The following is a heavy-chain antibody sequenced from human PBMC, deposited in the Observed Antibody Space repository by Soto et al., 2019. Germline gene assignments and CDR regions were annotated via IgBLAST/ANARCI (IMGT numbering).Heavy chain of an antibody. CDR2: ISAYNGNT. J-gene: IGHJ4*02. CDR1: GYTFTSYG. CDR3: ASSSYSSGPYYFAD. V-gene: IGHV1-18*01. D-gene: IGHD6-19*01. Sequence: QVQLVQSGAEVKKPGASVKVSCKASGYTFTSYGIIWVRQAPGQGLEWMGWISAYNGNTNYAQKLQGRVTMTTDTSLSKAYLELRGLRSDDTAVYYCASSSYSSGPYYFADWGQRTLVTVSS.